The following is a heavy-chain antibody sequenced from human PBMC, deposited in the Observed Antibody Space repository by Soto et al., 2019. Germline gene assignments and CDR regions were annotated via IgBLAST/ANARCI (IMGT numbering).Heavy chain of an antibody. D-gene: IGHD3-16*01. Sequence: QITLKESGPSLVKPTQTLTLTCTFSGFSLTTSGVAVGWIRQPPGKALEWLALIYGDDDKRYSTSLKTRLAISRGTSENQVVLTMTDMDTVDTATYYCALSKCGSYVGAFVIWGQCTMVTVSS. V-gene: IGHV2-5*02. CDR2: IYGDDDK. CDR3: ALSKCGSYVGAFVI. CDR1: GFSLTTSGVA. J-gene: IGHJ3*02.